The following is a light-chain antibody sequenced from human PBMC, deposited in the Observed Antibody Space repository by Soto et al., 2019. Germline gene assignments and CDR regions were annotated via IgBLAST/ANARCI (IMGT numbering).Light chain of an antibody. CDR2: KAS. V-gene: IGKV1-5*03. J-gene: IGKJ1*01. Sequence: DIQMTQSPSTLSGSVGDRVTITCRASQTISSWLAWYQQKPGKAPKLLIYKASTLKSGVPSRFSGSGSGTECTLTISSLQSEDFATYFCQQYSSWPRTFGQGSRVEIK. CDR1: QTISSW. CDR3: QQYSSWPRT.